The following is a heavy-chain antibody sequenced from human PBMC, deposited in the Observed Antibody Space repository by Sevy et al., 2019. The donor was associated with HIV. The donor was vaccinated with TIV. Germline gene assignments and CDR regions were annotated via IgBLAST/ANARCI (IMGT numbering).Heavy chain of an antibody. V-gene: IGHV3-30*02. Sequence: GGSLRLSCAASGVTPSTYGIHWVRQAPGKGLEWVAVIGYDGSNIHYADSVKGRFTISRDNSKNTVFLQMDSLRSEDTAVYYCARGPQQLVPFFDYWGQGTLVTVSS. CDR2: IGYDGSNI. CDR3: ARGPQQLVPFFDY. CDR1: GVTPSTYG. D-gene: IGHD6-13*01. J-gene: IGHJ4*02.